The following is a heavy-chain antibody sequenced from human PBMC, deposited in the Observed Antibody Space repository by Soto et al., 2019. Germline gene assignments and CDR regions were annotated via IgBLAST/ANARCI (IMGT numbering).Heavy chain of an antibody. V-gene: IGHV1-3*01. J-gene: IGHJ6*02. Sequence: ASVKVSCKASGYTFTSYAMHWVRQAPGQRLEWMGWINAGNGNTKYSQKFQGRVTITRDTSASTAYMELSSLRSEDTAVYYCAGDGTPRKTRIAVAGPYYYYYGMDVWGQGTTVTVSS. D-gene: IGHD6-19*01. CDR3: AGDGTPRKTRIAVAGPYYYYYGMDV. CDR2: INAGNGNT. CDR1: GYTFTSYA.